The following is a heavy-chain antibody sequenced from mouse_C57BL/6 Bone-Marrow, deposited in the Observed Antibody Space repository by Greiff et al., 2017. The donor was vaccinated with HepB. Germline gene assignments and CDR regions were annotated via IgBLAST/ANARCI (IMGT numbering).Heavy chain of an antibody. Sequence: QVQLQQSGAELVRPGSSVKLSCKASGYTFTSYWMHWVKQRPIQGLEWIGNIDPSDSETHYNQKFKDKATLTVDKSSSTAYMQLSSLTSEDSAVYYCARFGNSLYWYFDVWGTGTTVTVSS. D-gene: IGHD2-1*01. CDR2: IDPSDSET. J-gene: IGHJ1*03. CDR3: ARFGNSLYWYFDV. V-gene: IGHV1-52*01. CDR1: GYTFTSYW.